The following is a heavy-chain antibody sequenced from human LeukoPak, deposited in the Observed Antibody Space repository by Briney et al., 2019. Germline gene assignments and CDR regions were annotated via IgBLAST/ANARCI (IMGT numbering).Heavy chain of an antibody. CDR2: IKQDGSEK. V-gene: IGHV3-7*01. J-gene: IGHJ6*02. D-gene: IGHD4-17*01. Sequence: QPGGSLRLSCAASGFTFSSYWMSWVRQAPGKGLEWVANIKQDGSEKYYVDSVKGRFTISRDNAKNSLYLQMNSLRAEDTAVYYCARVDDYAPLSAKYGVDVWGQGTTVTVSS. CDR3: ARVDDYAPLSAKYGVDV. CDR1: GFTFSSYW.